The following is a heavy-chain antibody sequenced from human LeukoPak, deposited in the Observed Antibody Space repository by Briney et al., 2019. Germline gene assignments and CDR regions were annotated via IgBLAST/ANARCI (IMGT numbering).Heavy chain of an antibody. CDR2: INPNSGGT. Sequence: GASVKVSCKASGYTSTGYYMHWVRQAPGQGLEWMGWINPNSGGTNYAQKFQGRVTMTRDTSISTAYMELSRLRSDDTAVYYCARGGQDIVVEDAFDIWGQGTMVTVSS. CDR1: GYTSTGYY. D-gene: IGHD2-15*01. J-gene: IGHJ3*02. CDR3: ARGGQDIVVEDAFDI. V-gene: IGHV1-2*02.